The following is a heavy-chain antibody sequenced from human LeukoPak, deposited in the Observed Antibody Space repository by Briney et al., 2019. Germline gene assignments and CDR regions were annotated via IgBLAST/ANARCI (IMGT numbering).Heavy chain of an antibody. J-gene: IGHJ4*02. D-gene: IGHD2/OR15-2a*01. Sequence: PGGSLRLSCAASAFTFNSYWMTWVRQAPGKGLEWVASIKEDGSDKFYVDSVKGRFTISRDNARNSLFLQMNSLRAEDTALYYCAKDNSAIREGYFDYWGQGTLVTVSS. CDR2: IKEDGSDK. CDR1: AFTFNSYW. V-gene: IGHV3-7*03. CDR3: AKDNSAIREGYFDY.